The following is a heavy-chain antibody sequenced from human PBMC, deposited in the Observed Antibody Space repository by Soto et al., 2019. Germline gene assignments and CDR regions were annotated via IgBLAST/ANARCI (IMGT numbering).Heavy chain of an antibody. V-gene: IGHV1-46*01. CDR1: GFPLTSYY. J-gene: IGHJ3*02. Sequence: ASVNVSFKASGFPLTSYYMHWVRQAPGQGLEWMGIINPSGGSTSYAQKFQGRVTMTRDTSTSTVYMELSSLRSEDTAVYYCARLNYYDSSGYDEGNAFDIWGQGTMVTVSS. D-gene: IGHD3-22*01. CDR2: INPSGGST. CDR3: ARLNYYDSSGYDEGNAFDI.